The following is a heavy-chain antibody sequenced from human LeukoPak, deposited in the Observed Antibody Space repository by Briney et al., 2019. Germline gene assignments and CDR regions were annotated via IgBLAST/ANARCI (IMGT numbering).Heavy chain of an antibody. Sequence: GGSLRLSCAASGFTFSSYAMSWVRQAPGKGLEWVSVIHSDGTTYYADSVRGRFTISTDNFKNSLFLQMNSMGADDTAVYYCVREGTPGRQFFDLWGRGTLVTVSS. CDR1: GFTFSSYA. CDR3: VREGTPGRQFFDL. CDR2: IHSDGTT. D-gene: IGHD6-19*01. V-gene: IGHV3-23*03. J-gene: IGHJ2*01.